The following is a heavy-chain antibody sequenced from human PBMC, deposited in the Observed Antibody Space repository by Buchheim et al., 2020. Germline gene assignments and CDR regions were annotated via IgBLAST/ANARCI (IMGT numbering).Heavy chain of an antibody. CDR2: IIPILGIA. D-gene: IGHD6-13*01. Sequence: QVQLVQSGAEVKKPGSSVKVSCKASGGTFSSYAISWVRQAPGQGLEWMGRIIPILGIANYAQKFQGRVTITADKSTSTAYMELSSLRSEDTAVYYCARGIAAAGTLKSYYHYYGMDVWGQGTT. CDR1: GGTFSSYA. CDR3: ARGIAAAGTLKSYYHYYGMDV. V-gene: IGHV1-69*04. J-gene: IGHJ6*02.